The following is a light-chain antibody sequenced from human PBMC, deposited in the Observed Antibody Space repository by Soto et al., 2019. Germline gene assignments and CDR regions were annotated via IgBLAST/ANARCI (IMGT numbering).Light chain of an antibody. J-gene: IGLJ1*01. CDR2: DVS. Sequence: QSALTQPASVSGSPGQSITISCTGTSSDVGSYNYVSWYQQHPGKAPKVMIYDVSNRPSGVSYRFSGSKSGNTASLTISGLQAEDEADYYCSSYTTSSTYVFGTGTKLTV. CDR1: SSDVGSYNY. V-gene: IGLV2-14*01. CDR3: SSYTTSSTYV.